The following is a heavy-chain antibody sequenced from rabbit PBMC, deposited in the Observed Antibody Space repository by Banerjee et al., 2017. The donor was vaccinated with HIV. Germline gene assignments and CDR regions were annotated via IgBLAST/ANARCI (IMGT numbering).Heavy chain of an antibody. J-gene: IGHJ4*01. CDR1: GFSFTNKYV. V-gene: IGHV1S40*01. CDR3: ARDRAGAGDIGDGMFNL. Sequence: QSLEESGGGLVQPEASLTLTCTASGFSFTNKYVMCWVRQAPGKGLELIGCIGTSGGNIWYASWVNGRFTGSRTSSTTVALQMTSLTAADTATYFCARDRAGAGDIGDGMFNLWGQGTLVTVS. D-gene: IGHD2-1*01. CDR2: IGTSGGNI.